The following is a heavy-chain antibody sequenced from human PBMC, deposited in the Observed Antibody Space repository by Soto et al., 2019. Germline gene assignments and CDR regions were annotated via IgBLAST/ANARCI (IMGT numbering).Heavy chain of an antibody. Sequence: GESLKISCKAIGYTFTNYWIGWVRQTPGKGLEWMGIIYPGDSDTRYSPSFQGQVTISADKSISTAYLQWSSLKASDTAMYYCARSPRSWYYFDYWGQGTLVTVSS. D-gene: IGHD6-13*01. CDR1: GYTFTNYW. V-gene: IGHV5-51*01. CDR3: ARSPRSWYYFDY. J-gene: IGHJ4*02. CDR2: IYPGDSDT.